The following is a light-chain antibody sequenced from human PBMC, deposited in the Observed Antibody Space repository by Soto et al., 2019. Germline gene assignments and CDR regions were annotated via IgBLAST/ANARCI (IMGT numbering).Light chain of an antibody. CDR2: DAS. Sequence: DIQLTQSPSTLSASVGDTVTISCRASESLIGWLAWYQQRPGSAPKLLIYDASSLEGGVPSRFTGDGSGTEFSLTIASLQPDDFGIYYCQQYKSYPWTFGQGTKVDLK. CDR3: QQYKSYPWT. V-gene: IGKV1-5*01. CDR1: ESLIGW. J-gene: IGKJ1*01.